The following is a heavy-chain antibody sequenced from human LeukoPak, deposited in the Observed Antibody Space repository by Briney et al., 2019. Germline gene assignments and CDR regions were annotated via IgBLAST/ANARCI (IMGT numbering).Heavy chain of an antibody. CDR3: ARAGGIVYYYYMDV. Sequence: PSETLSLTCTVSGGSISNYYWTWIRQPAGKGLEWIGRIYTSGGTNYNPSLKSRVTMSVDTSKNQFSLKLSSVTAADTAVYYCARAGGIVYYYYMDVWGKGTTVTISS. V-gene: IGHV4-4*07. D-gene: IGHD3-16*02. CDR1: GGSISNYY. CDR2: IYTSGGT. J-gene: IGHJ6*03.